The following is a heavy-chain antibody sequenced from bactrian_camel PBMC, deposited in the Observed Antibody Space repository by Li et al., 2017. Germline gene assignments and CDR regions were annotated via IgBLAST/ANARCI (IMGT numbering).Heavy chain of an antibody. Sequence: EVQLVESGGGSVQAGGSLTLSCASAGYTVSRYYRVYCMGWFRQAPGKEREGVADISAGSGSTVYADSVMGRFTISQDNAKNTVYLQMLGLKPEDTAVYY. CDR1: GYTVSRYY. V-gene: IGHV3S40*01. CDR2: ISAGSGST.